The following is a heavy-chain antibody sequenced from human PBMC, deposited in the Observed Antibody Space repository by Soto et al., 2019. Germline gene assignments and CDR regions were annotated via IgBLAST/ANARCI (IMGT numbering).Heavy chain of an antibody. V-gene: IGHV1-2*06. CDR3: ARVAMVRRNYCYFGMDV. D-gene: IGHD3-10*01. Sequence: ASVNVSCKASGYIFTDYYMHWVRQAPGQELGWMGRINPNSGGTNYAQKFQGRVTMTRDTSISTAYMELSRLRSDDTAVYYCARVAMVRRNYCYFGMDVWGQGTTVTVSS. CDR2: INPNSGGT. J-gene: IGHJ6*02. CDR1: GYIFTDYY.